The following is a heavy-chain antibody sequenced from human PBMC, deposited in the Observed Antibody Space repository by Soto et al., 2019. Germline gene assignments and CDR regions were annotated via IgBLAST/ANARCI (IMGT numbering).Heavy chain of an antibody. D-gene: IGHD2-2*01. CDR2: INDSGRT. Sequence: QGQLQKWGAGLLKPSETLSLTCGVYGGSFSGYYWTWVRQTPVKGLEWIGEINDSGRTNYKPSRKSRVTISADTEKTQVSLNVTSVTAADTAVSYCARGEWSSNDCFTRWALDIWGQGTVVTVSS. J-gene: IGHJ3*02. CDR3: ARGEWSSNDCFTRWALDI. CDR1: GGSFSGYY. V-gene: IGHV4-34*01.